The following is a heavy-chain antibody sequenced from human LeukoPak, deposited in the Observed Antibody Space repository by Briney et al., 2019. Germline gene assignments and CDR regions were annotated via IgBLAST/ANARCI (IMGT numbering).Heavy chain of an antibody. CDR2: IYYSGST. D-gene: IGHD6-13*01. V-gene: IGHV4-39*07. CDR3: ARAFDSIAAAGTPFDY. CDR1: GGSISSSSYY. Sequence: SETLSLTCTVSGGSISSSSYYWGWIRQPPGKGLEWIGSIYYSGSTYYNPSLKSRVTISVDTSKNQFSLKLSSVTAADTAVYYCARAFDSIAAAGTPFDYWGQGTLVTVSS. J-gene: IGHJ4*02.